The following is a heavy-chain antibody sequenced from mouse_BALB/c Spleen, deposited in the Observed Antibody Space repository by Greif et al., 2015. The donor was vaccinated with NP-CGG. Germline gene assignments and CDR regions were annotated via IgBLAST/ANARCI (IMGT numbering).Heavy chain of an antibody. Sequence: VQLQQSGAELVKPGASVKLSCTASGFNIKDTYMHWVKQRPEQGLEWIGRIDPANGNTKYDPKFQGKATITADTSSNTAYLQLISLTSEDTAVYYCARYGNYVYFDVWGAGTTVTVSS. J-gene: IGHJ1*01. V-gene: IGHV14-3*02. CDR1: GFNIKDTY. CDR2: IDPANGNT. CDR3: ARYGNYVYFDV. D-gene: IGHD2-1*01.